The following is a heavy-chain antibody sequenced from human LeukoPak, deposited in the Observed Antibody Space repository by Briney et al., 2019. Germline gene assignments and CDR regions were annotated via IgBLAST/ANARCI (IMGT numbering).Heavy chain of an antibody. CDR3: VRGHHGLEI. J-gene: IGHJ3*02. CDR1: GLTFPTFW. CDR2: INQDASEK. V-gene: IGHV3-7*01. Sequence: PGRSLRLSCAASGLTFPTFWMRWVRQLPGRGLGWVATINQDASEKSHLDSEEGPFTISRDNARNSLYLQMNSLRDEDTALYYCVRGHHGLEIWGQGTMVTVSS. D-gene: IGHD2-8*01.